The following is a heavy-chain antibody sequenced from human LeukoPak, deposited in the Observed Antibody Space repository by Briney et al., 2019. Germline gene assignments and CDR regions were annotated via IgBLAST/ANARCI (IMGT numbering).Heavy chain of an antibody. V-gene: IGHV3-7*04. CDR2: IMQDGSEK. J-gene: IGHJ4*02. D-gene: IGHD1-26*01. Sequence: GGSLRLSCAASGFTFSSYWMSWVRQAPGKGLEWVANIMQDGSEKYYVGSVKGRFTISRDNAKNSLYLQMNSLRAEDTAVYYCARAAATQGPDYFDYWGQGTLVTVSS. CDR3: ARAAATQGPDYFDY. CDR1: GFTFSSYW.